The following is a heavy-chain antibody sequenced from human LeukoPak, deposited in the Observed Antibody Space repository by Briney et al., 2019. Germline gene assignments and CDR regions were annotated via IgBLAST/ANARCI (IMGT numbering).Heavy chain of an antibody. V-gene: IGHV4-39*07. CDR3: ARGGYSYGYDDDFDY. CDR2: IFYSGST. Sequence: PSETLSLTCIVSGGSISSDSYSWGWIRQPPGRGLEWIGSIFYSGSTYYNPSLKSRVTISVDTSKNKFYLKLSSVTAADTAVYYCARGGYSYGYDDDFDYWGQGTLVTVSS. CDR1: GGSISSDSYS. D-gene: IGHD5-18*01. J-gene: IGHJ4*02.